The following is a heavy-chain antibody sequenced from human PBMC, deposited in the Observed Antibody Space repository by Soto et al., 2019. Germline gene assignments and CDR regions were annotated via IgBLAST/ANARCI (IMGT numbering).Heavy chain of an antibody. CDR1: GYTFTSYD. V-gene: IGHV1-8*01. CDR3: ARGGLPTYYYDSSGYYYDSRNWFDP. J-gene: IGHJ5*02. CDR2: MNPNSGNT. Sequence: GASVKVSCKASGYTFTSYDINWVRQATGQGLEWMGWMNPNSGNTGYAQKFQGRVTMTRNTSISTAYMELNSLRSEDAAVYYCARGGLPTYYYDSSGYYYDSRNWFDPWGQGTLVTVSS. D-gene: IGHD3-22*01.